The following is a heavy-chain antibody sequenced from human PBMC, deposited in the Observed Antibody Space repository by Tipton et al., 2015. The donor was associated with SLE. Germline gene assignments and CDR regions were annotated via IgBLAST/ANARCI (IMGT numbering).Heavy chain of an antibody. CDR2: IRYDGSDK. V-gene: IGHV3-30*02. D-gene: IGHD1-7*01. Sequence: SLRLSCAASGFTFSDYGMHWVRQAPGKGLEWVAFIRYDGSDKDYTDSVKGRFTISRDNSKNTLYLQMNSLRAEDTAVYYCARRYNWNYKDYFDYWGQGTPVTVSS. CDR3: ARRYNWNYKDYFDY. J-gene: IGHJ4*02. CDR1: GFTFSDYG.